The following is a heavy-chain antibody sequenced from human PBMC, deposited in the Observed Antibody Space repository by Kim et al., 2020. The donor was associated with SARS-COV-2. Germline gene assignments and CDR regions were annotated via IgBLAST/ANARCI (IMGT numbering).Heavy chain of an antibody. CDR2: FNPSDGNT. CDR3: AREGFRHRYYCDF. CDR1: GYSFTDYY. J-gene: IGHJ4*02. D-gene: IGHD3-16*01. Sequence: ASVKVSCKISGYSFTDYYMHWVRQAPGQGLEWMGRFNPSDGNTNYAPSFQGRVTMTRDTSTSTVYLDLSGLRSEDTAVYYSAREGFRHRYYCDFWGQGTL. V-gene: IGHV1-46*01.